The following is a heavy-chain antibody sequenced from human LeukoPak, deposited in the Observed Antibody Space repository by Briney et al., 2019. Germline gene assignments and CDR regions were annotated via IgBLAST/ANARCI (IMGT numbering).Heavy chain of an antibody. CDR2: ISSSSSTI. J-gene: IGHJ4*02. CDR3: AKLVVVAATKNFDY. V-gene: IGHV3-48*01. D-gene: IGHD2-15*01. CDR1: GFTFSSYS. Sequence: GGSLRLSCAASGFTFSSYSMNWVRQAPGKGLEWVSYISSSSSTIYYADSVKGRFTISRDNSKNTLYLQMKSLRAEDTAVYYCAKLVVVAATKNFDYWGQGTLVTVSS.